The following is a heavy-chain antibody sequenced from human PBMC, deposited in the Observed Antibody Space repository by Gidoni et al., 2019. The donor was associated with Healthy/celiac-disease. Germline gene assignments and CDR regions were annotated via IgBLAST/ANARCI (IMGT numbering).Heavy chain of an antibody. CDR1: GFTFDDYA. J-gene: IGHJ4*02. V-gene: IGHV3-9*01. D-gene: IGHD6-13*01. Sequence: EVQLVASGGGLVQPGRSLRLSCAASGFTFDDYAMHWVRQAPGKGLEWVSGISWNSGSIGYADSVKGRFTISRDNAKNSLYLQMNSLRAEDTALYYCAKDIRYSSSWAFDYWGQGTLVTVSS. CDR3: AKDIRYSSSWAFDY. CDR2: ISWNSGSI.